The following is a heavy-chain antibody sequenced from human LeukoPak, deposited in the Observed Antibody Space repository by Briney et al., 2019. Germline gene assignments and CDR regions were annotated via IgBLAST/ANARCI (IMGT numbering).Heavy chain of an antibody. D-gene: IGHD3-10*01. J-gene: IGHJ3*02. V-gene: IGHV1-8*01. CDR2: MNPNSGNT. CDR1: GYTFTSYD. Sequence: ASVQVSCKASGYTFTSYDINWVRQATGQGLEWMGWMNPNSGNTGYAQKFQGRVTMTRNTSISTAYMELSSLRSEDTAVYYCARGVRGVNPDAFDIWGQGTMVTVSS. CDR3: ARGVRGVNPDAFDI.